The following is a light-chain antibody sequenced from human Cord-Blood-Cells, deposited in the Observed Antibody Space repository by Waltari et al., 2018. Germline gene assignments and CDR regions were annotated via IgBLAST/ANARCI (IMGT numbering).Light chain of an antibody. Sequence: EIVMTQSPATLSVSPGERATLSCTASQSVSSNLAWYQQEPGQAPRLPIYGASTRATSIPAKFSGSGAGTEFTVTNSSLQSKDFAVYYCQKYNNWPWTFGQGTKVEIK. CDR1: QSVSSN. CDR3: QKYNNWPWT. V-gene: IGKV3-15*01. J-gene: IGKJ1*01. CDR2: GAS.